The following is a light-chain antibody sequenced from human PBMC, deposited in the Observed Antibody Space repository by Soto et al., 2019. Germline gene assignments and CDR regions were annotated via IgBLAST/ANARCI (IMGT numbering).Light chain of an antibody. CDR2: GTS. J-gene: IGKJ2*01. CDR1: QSVSSN. CDR3: QQYNDWPPKQYT. Sequence: EIVMTQSPATLSVSPGEGATLSCRASQSVSSNLAWYQQKPGQAPRLLIYGTSTRATGIPDRFSGSGSGTAFTLTITSLQSEDFEVYYCQQYNDWPPKQYTFGQGTKLEIK. V-gene: IGKV3-15*01.